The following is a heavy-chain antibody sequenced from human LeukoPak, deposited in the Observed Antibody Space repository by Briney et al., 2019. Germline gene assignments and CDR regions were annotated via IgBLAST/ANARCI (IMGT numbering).Heavy chain of an antibody. CDR2: INTNTGST. CDR3: ARDPNTSGFKDY. D-gene: IGHD6-19*01. V-gene: IGHV1-2*06. Sequence: ASVKVSCKSSGYTFTCHYMHWVRQAPGQGLEWMGRINTNTGSTNYAQNFQGRVTMTMDTSITTAYMELRSLRSDDTAVYYCARDPNTSGFKDYWGQGALVTVSS. J-gene: IGHJ4*02. CDR1: GYTFTCHY.